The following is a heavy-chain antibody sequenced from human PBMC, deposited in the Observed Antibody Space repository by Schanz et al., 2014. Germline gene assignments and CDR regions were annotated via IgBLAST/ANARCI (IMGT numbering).Heavy chain of an antibody. Sequence: QLQLQESGPGLVKPSETLSLICSVSGGSINSNSYYWGWIRQPPGKGLEWIGNVFYTGTTYTNPSLRRRLPWSVDPSNNQFSLNLPSVTAADTAVYFCARHGPLAGIPLDYWGRGTLVTVSS. D-gene: IGHD6-19*01. CDR1: GGSINSNSYY. V-gene: IGHV4-39*01. CDR2: VFYTGTT. J-gene: IGHJ4*02. CDR3: ARHGPLAGIPLDY.